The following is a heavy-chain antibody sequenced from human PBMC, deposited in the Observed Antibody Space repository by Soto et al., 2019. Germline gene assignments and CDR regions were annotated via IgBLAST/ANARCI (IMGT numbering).Heavy chain of an antibody. CDR3: GRAGHDYDFWSGYYGMDV. CDR2: ISVYNGNT. D-gene: IGHD3-3*01. CDR1: GYTFTSYG. J-gene: IGHJ6*02. Sequence: QLVQSGAEVKKPGASVKVSCKASGYTFTSYGVTWVRQAPGQGLEWMGWISVYNGNTNYAQKLQGRVTMTTDTARNTVYRKRRSVRFDDTALYYWGRAGHDYDFWSGYYGMDVGGQGPTVTAPS. V-gene: IGHV1-18*04.